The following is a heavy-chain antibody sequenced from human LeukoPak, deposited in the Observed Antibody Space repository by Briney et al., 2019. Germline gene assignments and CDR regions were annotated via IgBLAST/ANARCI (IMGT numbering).Heavy chain of an antibody. CDR3: AKFPGWVRGVFDY. CDR2: ISGSGGST. V-gene: IGHV3-23*01. J-gene: IGHJ4*02. Sequence: VGSLRLSCAASGFTFSSYAMSWVRQAPGKGLEWVSAISGSGGSTYYADSVKGRFTISRDNSKNTLYLQMNSLSAEDTAVYYGAKFPGWVRGVFDYWGQGTLVTVSS. CDR1: GFTFSSYA. D-gene: IGHD3-10*01.